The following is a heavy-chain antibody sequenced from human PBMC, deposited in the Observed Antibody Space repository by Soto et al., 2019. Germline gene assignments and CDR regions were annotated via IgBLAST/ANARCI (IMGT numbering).Heavy chain of an antibody. CDR3: ARSRSRLRTWYFDL. J-gene: IGHJ2*01. V-gene: IGHV3-66*01. CDR2: IYSGGST. Sequence: EVQLVESGGGLVQPGGSLRLSCAASGFNVSSNYMSWVRQAPGKGLEWVSVIYSGGSTYYAGSVKGRYTISRDNSKNTLYLQMNSLRAEDTAVDYCARSRSRLRTWYFDLWGRGNLVTVSS. D-gene: IGHD4-17*01. CDR1: GFNVSSNY.